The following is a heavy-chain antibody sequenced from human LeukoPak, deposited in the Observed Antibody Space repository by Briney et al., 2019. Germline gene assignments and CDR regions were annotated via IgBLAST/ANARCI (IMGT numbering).Heavy chain of an antibody. V-gene: IGHV3-33*06. CDR2: IWYDGSNK. D-gene: IGHD7-27*01. Sequence: PGRSLRLSCAASGFTFSSYGMHWVRQAPGKGLEWVAVIWYDGSNKYYADSVKGRFTISRDNSKNTLYLQMNSLRAEDTAVYYCAKGSSGDYLSFDYWGQGTLVTVSS. J-gene: IGHJ4*02. CDR1: GFTFSSYG. CDR3: AKGSSGDYLSFDY.